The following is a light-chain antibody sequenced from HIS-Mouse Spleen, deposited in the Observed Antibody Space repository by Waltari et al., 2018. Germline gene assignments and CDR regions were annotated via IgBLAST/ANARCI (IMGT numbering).Light chain of an antibody. V-gene: IGLV3-1*01. CDR2: QDS. CDR1: KLGDKY. Sequence: SSELTQPPSVSVSPGQTASITSSGDKLGDKYACWYQQKPGQSPVLVTYQDSKRPSGTPERFSGSNSGNTATLTISGTQAMDEADYYGQAWDSSYSVFGGGTKLTVL. CDR3: QAWDSSYSV. J-gene: IGLJ2*01.